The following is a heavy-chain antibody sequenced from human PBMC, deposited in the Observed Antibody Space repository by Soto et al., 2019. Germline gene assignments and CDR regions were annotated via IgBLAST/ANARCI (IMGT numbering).Heavy chain of an antibody. J-gene: IGHJ4*02. V-gene: IGHV4-34*01. CDR1: GGSFSGYY. Sequence: PSETLSLTCAVYGGSFSGYYWSWIRQPPGKGLEWIGEINHSGSTNYNPSLKSRVTISVDTSKNQFSLKLSSVTAADTAVYYCARQALSRWIDSWGQGTLVTGSS. D-gene: IGHD2-2*03. CDR2: INHSGST. CDR3: ARQALSRWIDS.